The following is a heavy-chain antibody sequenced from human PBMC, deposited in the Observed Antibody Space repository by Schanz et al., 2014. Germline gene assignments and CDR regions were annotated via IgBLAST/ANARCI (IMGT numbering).Heavy chain of an antibody. Sequence: EVQLVESGGGLVQPGGSLRLSCAASGFIFSNSWMRWVRQAPGKGLEWVANIKQDGSEKYYVDSVKGRFTISRDNAKNSLYLQMNNLTAEYSSVYYWARGVRIDYWGQGTLVTVSS. J-gene: IGHJ4*02. D-gene: IGHD3-3*01. CDR3: ARGVRIDY. CDR1: GFIFSNSW. V-gene: IGHV3-7*01. CDR2: IKQDGSEK.